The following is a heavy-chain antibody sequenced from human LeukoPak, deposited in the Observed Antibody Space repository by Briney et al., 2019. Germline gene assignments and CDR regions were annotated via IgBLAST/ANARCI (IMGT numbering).Heavy chain of an antibody. CDR3: ATDSSGYYYGPAYYYYGMDV. D-gene: IGHD3-22*01. V-gene: IGHV1-24*01. CDR2: FDPEDGET. J-gene: IGHJ6*02. Sequence: ASVKVSCKVSGYTLTELSMHWVRQAPGKGLEWMGGFDPEDGETIYAQKFQGRVTMTEDTSTDTAYMELSSLRSEDTAVYYCATDSSGYYYGPAYYYYGMDVWGQGTTVTVSS. CDR1: GYTLTELS.